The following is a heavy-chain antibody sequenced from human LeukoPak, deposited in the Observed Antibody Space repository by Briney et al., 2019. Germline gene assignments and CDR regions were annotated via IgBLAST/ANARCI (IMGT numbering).Heavy chain of an antibody. CDR1: GCLFTSYW. D-gene: IGHD3-10*01. Sequence: GGALKISCRGSGCLFTSYWIGWVRQMPGKGLEWMGIIYPGDCDTRYSPSFQGQVTISADKSISTAYLQWSSLKASDTAMYYCARQGSGSGSYHSDYWGQGTLVTVSS. CDR3: ARQGSGSGSYHSDY. V-gene: IGHV5-51*01. J-gene: IGHJ4*02. CDR2: IYPGDCDT.